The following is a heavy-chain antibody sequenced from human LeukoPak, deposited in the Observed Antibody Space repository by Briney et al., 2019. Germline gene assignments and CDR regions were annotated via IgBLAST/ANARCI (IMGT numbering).Heavy chain of an antibody. CDR3: ARVRVYCSSTSCKGEVYFDY. D-gene: IGHD2-2*01. Sequence: GASVKVSCKASGYTFTSYGISWVRQAPGQGLDWMGWISAYNGNTNYAQKLQGRVTMTTDTSTSTAYMELRSLRSDDTAVYYCARVRVYCSSTSCKGEVYFDYWGQGTLVTVSS. J-gene: IGHJ4*02. CDR1: GYTFTSYG. CDR2: ISAYNGNT. V-gene: IGHV1-18*01.